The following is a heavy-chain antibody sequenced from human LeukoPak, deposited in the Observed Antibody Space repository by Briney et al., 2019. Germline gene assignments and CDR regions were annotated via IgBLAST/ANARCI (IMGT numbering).Heavy chain of an antibody. CDR1: GYTFTSYG. CDR2: ISAYNGNT. CDR3: ARLSSGWSSYYYYMDV. Sequence: ASVKVSCKASGYTFTSYGISWVRQAPGQGLEWMGWISAYNGNTNYAQKLQGRVTMTTDTSTSTAYMELRSLRSDDTAVYYCARLSSGWSSYYYYMDVWGKGTTATVSS. V-gene: IGHV1-18*01. J-gene: IGHJ6*03. D-gene: IGHD6-19*01.